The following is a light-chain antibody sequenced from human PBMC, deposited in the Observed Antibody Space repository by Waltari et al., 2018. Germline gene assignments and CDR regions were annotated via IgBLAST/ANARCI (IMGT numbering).Light chain of an antibody. V-gene: IGLV3-25*03. J-gene: IGLJ2*01. CDR3: QSTESSGTYVV. CDR2: KDN. Sequence: SYELTQPPSVSVSPGQTATITCSGDALPKQYAFWYRQKPGQAPALVIYKDNKRPSGIAERLSGSSSGTTVTLNSSGVQAEDEADYYCQSTESSGTYVVFGGGTKLTVL. CDR1: ALPKQY.